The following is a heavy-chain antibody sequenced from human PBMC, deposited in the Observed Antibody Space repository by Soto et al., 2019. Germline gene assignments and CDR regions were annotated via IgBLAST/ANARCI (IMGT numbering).Heavy chain of an antibody. CDR1: GYSISSGYY. Sequence: SETLSLTCTVSGYSISSGYYWGWIRQPPGKGLEWIGSIYHSGSTYYNPSLKSRVTISVDTSKNQFSLTLSSVTAADTAVYYCARVSNLSGAYFDYWGQGTLVTVSS. D-gene: IGHD3-10*01. J-gene: IGHJ4*02. V-gene: IGHV4-38-2*02. CDR2: IYHSGST. CDR3: ARVSNLSGAYFDY.